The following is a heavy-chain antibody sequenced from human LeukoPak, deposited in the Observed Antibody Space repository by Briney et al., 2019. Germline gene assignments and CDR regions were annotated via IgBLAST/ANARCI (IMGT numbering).Heavy chain of an antibody. CDR1: GFTFSSYS. Sequence: GRSLRLSCAASGFTFSSYSMHWVRQAPRKGLEWVAVISYDGSNKYYADSVKGRFTISRDNSKNTLYLQMNSLRAEDTAVYYCARDRAYYYGSGSYFDYWGQGTLVTVSS. D-gene: IGHD3-10*01. V-gene: IGHV3-30*04. CDR3: ARDRAYYYGSGSYFDY. J-gene: IGHJ4*02. CDR2: ISYDGSNK.